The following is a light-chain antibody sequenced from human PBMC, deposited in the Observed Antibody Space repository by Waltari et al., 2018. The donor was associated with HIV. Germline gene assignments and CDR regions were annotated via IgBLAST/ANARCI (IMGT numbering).Light chain of an antibody. CDR3: QEYNSWPPRYT. Sequence: ETVMTQSPATLSVSPGERGIVSCSASQTIGSNLAWYQQTPCQGPRLLIYGASTRATGIPGRFNGTGSGTEFTLTISGLQSEDFAIYYCQEYNSWPPRYTFGQGTKVEMK. CDR1: QTIGSN. CDR2: GAS. J-gene: IGKJ2*01. V-gene: IGKV3-15*01.